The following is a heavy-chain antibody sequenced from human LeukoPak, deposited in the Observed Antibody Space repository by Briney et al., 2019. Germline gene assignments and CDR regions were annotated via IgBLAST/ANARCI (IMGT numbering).Heavy chain of an antibody. V-gene: IGHV4-38-2*02. CDR3: AGFTFFRGVITFDY. CDR1: GYSLSSGYY. J-gene: IGHJ4*02. D-gene: IGHD3-10*01. CDR2: VDHSGGT. Sequence: SETLSLTCTVSGYSLSSGYYWGWIRQPPGKGLEWIGSVDHSGGTYYNPSLRSRVSISVDTSKNQFSPKLSSVTAADTAVYSCAGFTFFRGVITFDYWGQGTLVTVSS.